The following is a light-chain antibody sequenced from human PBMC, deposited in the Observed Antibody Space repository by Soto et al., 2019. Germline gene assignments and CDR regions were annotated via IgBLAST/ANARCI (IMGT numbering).Light chain of an antibody. Sequence: EIVLTQSPGTLSLSPGESATLSCRAGQSVSTYLAWYQQKPGQAPRLLIYDASNRATGIPTRFSGSGSGTDFTLTISSLEPEDFAVYYCQQRIRWPPTFGQGTKVEIK. CDR3: QQRIRWPPT. J-gene: IGKJ1*01. V-gene: IGKV3-11*01. CDR1: QSVSTY. CDR2: DAS.